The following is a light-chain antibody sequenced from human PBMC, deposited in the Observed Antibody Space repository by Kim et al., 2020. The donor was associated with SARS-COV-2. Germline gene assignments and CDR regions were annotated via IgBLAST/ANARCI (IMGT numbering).Light chain of an antibody. J-gene: IGKJ5*01. CDR1: QGISSY. CDR2: AAS. CDR3: QQYYSYPS. Sequence: AIRITQSPSSLSASTGDRVTITCRASQGISSYLAWYQQKPGKAPKLLIYAASTLQSGVTSRFSGSGSGTDFTLTISCLQSEDFATYYCQQYYSYPSFGQGTRLEIK. V-gene: IGKV1-8*01.